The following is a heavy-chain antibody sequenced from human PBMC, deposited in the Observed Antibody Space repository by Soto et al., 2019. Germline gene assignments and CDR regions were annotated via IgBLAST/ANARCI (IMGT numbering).Heavy chain of an antibody. CDR2: ISSGNGFI. J-gene: IGHJ4*02. V-gene: IGHV3-21*01. CDR3: ATQMDYNILTGYRPFDY. D-gene: IGHD3-9*01. CDR1: GLRFSGHS. Sequence: PVGSLRLSCVVSGLRFSGHSMNWVRQAPGKGLEWVSISSGNGFIYYADSVRGRFTVSRDNAKNSLYLQMNSLRAEDTAVYYCATQMDYNILTGYRPFDYWGQGTLVTVSS.